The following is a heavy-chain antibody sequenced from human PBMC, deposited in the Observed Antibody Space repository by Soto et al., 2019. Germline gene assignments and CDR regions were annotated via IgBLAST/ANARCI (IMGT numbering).Heavy chain of an antibody. V-gene: IGHV1-3*01. CDR1: GYTFTSYG. CDR3: ARDPNDSSAYYHHYYYGMDV. J-gene: IGHJ6*02. D-gene: IGHD3-22*01. CDR2: INAGNGNT. Sequence: ASVKVSCKASGYTFTSYGIHWVRQAPGQRLEWTGWINAGNGNTKYSEKLQGRVTITRDTSASTAYLELSSLRSEDTAVHYCARDPNDSSAYYHHYYYGMDVWGQGTTVTVSS.